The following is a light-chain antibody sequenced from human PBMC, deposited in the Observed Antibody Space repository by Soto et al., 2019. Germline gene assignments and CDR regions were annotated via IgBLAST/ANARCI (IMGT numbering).Light chain of an antibody. CDR3: QHYNSYSEA. V-gene: IGKV1-5*03. Sequence: DIQMTQSPSILSGSVGDRVTINCRASQTISSWLAWYQQKPGKAPKLLIYKASTLKSGVPSRFSGSGSGTEFTLTISSLQPDDFATYYCQHYNSYSEAFGQGTKV. J-gene: IGKJ1*01. CDR1: QTISSW. CDR2: KAS.